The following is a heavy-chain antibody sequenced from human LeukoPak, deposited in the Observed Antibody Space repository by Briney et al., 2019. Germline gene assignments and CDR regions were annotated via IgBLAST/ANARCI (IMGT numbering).Heavy chain of an antibody. V-gene: IGHV3-30*04. J-gene: IGHJ4*02. CDR2: ISYDGSNK. Sequence: GGSLRLSCAASGFTFSRYAMHWVRQAPGKGLEWLAVISYDGSNKYYADSVKGRITISRDNSKNTLYVQMNSLRAEDTAVYYCARARKAVAGSFHRDYYFDYWGQGTLVSVSS. D-gene: IGHD6-19*01. CDR3: ARARKAVAGSFHRDYYFDY. CDR1: GFTFSRYA.